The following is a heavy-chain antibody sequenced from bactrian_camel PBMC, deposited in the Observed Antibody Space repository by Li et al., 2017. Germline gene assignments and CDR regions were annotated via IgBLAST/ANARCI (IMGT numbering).Heavy chain of an antibody. J-gene: IGHJ4*01. CDR2: VWTKGGRT. CDR1: GSAYSNNC. D-gene: IGHD6*01. V-gene: IGHV3S53*01. Sequence: VQLVESGGGLVQSGGSLRLSCAASGSAYSNNCMAWFRQAPGMEREGVAGVWTKGGRTYYADSVKGRFTISRDNAKTAVYLQMRDLKPEDTASYYCAADSHKDVSDLRCDLWGQGTQVTVS. CDR3: AADSHKDVSDLRCDL.